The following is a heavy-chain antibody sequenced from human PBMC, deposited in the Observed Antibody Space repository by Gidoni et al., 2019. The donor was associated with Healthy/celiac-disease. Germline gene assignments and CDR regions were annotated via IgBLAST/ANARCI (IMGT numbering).Heavy chain of an antibody. CDR1: CWSFSGYY. V-gene: IGHV4-34*01. D-gene: IGHD3-10*01. J-gene: IGHJ6*03. Sequence: QVHLQPWGAVLLKPSATLSLTCAVYCWSFSGYYWSWIRQPPGKGLEWIGEINHSGSTNYNPSLKSRVTISVDTSKNQFSLKMSSVTAADTAVYYCARSAKGPMVQGGHRYYYYMDVWGKGTTVTVSS. CDR2: INHSGST. CDR3: ARSAKGPMVQGGHRYYYYMDV.